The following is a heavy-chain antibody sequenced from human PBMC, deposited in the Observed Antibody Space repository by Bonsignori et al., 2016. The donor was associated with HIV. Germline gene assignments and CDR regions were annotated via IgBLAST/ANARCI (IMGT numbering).Heavy chain of an antibody. J-gene: IGHJ5*02. D-gene: IGHD6-13*01. Sequence: GESLKISCAASGFTFDDYGMSWVRQAPGKGLEWVSGINWNGGSTGYADSVKGRFTISRDNAKNSLYLQMNSLRAEDTALYHCAREVSIPGIAAAGPGMEEGNWFDPWGQGTLVTVSS. CDR2: INWNGGST. V-gene: IGHV3-20*01. CDR3: AREVSIPGIAAAGPGMEEGNWFDP. CDR1: GFTFDDYG.